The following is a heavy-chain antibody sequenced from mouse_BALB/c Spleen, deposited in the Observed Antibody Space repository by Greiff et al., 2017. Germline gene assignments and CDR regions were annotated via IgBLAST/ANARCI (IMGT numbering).Heavy chain of an antibody. CDR3: AKQGGGYDEPDY. CDR1: GFTFSSYA. J-gene: IGHJ2*01. V-gene: IGHV5-6-5*01. CDR2: ISSGGST. Sequence: EVQVVESGGGLVKPGGSLKLSCAASGFTFSSYAMSWVRQTPEKRLEWVASISSGGSTYYPDSVKGRFTISRDNARNILYLQMSSLRSDDTAMYYCAKQGGGYDEPDYWGQGTTLTVSS. D-gene: IGHD2-2*01.